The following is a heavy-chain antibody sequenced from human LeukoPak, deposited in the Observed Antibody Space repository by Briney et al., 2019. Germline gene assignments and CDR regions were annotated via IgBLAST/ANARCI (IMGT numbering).Heavy chain of an antibody. J-gene: IGHJ4*02. V-gene: IGHV3-23*01. D-gene: IGHD3-10*01. Sequence: EGSLRLSCAASGFTFSSYAMSWVRQAPRKGLEWVSAISGSGGSTYYADSVKGRFTISRDNSKNTLYLQMNSLRAEDTAVYYCAKDVRGLLWFGEFHWGQGTLVTVSS. CDR3: AKDVRGLLWFGEFH. CDR1: GFTFSSYA. CDR2: ISGSGGST.